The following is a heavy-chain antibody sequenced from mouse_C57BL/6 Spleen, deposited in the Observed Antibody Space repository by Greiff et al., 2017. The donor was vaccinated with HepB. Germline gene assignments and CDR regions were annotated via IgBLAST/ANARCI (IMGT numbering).Heavy chain of an antibody. D-gene: IGHD2-4*01. CDR3: ARGDYYDYEGNWFDY. V-gene: IGHV1-80*01. CDR2: IYPGDGDT. CDR1: GYAFSSYW. J-gene: IGHJ3*01. Sequence: QVQLQQSGAELVKPGASVKISCKASGYAFSSYWMNWVKQRPGKGLEWIGQIYPGDGDTNYNGKFKGKATLTADKSSSTTYMQLSSLTSEDYAVYFCARGDYYDYEGNWFDYWGQGTLVTVSA.